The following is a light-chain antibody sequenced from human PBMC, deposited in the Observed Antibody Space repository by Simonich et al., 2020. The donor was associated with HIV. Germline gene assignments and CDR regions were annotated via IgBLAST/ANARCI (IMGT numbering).Light chain of an antibody. Sequence: EIVMTQSPATLSVSPGERATLSCRASQSISSSLAWYQQKPGQAPRLLIYGASTRATGIPARFSGSGSGTDFTLTISSLEPEDFAVYYCQQRSNWPPLYTFGQETKLEIK. CDR2: GAS. CDR1: QSISSS. V-gene: IGKV3-11*01. J-gene: IGKJ2*01. CDR3: QQRSNWPPLYT.